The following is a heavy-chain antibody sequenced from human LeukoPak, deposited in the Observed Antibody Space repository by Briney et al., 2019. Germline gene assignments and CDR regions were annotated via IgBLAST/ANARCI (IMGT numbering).Heavy chain of an antibody. CDR2: ISSSGSTI. Sequence: GESLRLSCAASGFTFSSYEMNWVRQAPGKGLEWVSYISSSGSTIYYADSVKGRFTISRDNAKNSLYLQMNSLRAEDTAVYYCARIVYDSSGYYSDYWGQGTLVTVSS. D-gene: IGHD3-22*01. CDR1: GFTFSSYE. CDR3: ARIVYDSSGYYSDY. J-gene: IGHJ4*02. V-gene: IGHV3-48*03.